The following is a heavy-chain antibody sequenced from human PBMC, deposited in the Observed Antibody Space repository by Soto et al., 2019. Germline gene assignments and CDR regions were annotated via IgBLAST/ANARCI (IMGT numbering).Heavy chain of an antibody. Sequence: SETLSLTCTVSGGSISSGGYYWSWIRQHPGKGLEWIGYIYYSGSTYYNPSLKSRVTISVDTSKNQFSLKLSSVTAADTAVYYCARVPYYYDSSGYYSTPYYFDYWGQGTLVTVSS. V-gene: IGHV4-31*03. D-gene: IGHD3-22*01. CDR1: GGSISSGGYY. J-gene: IGHJ4*02. CDR3: ARVPYYYDSSGYYSTPYYFDY. CDR2: IYYSGST.